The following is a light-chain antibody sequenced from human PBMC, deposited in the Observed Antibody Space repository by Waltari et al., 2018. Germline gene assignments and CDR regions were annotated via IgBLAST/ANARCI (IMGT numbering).Light chain of an antibody. V-gene: IGLV3-27*01. CDR3: HAAADNNWF. J-gene: IGLJ2*01. Sequence: YDLAQPFSVSVSPGQTATIPRSGDVLAEKYVRWFQQRPGQAPTLILYKDTERPSGIPERFSGSSSGSTVTLTIRGALLEDEGDYHCHAAADNNWFFGGGTKLTVL. CDR1: VLAEKY. CDR2: KDT.